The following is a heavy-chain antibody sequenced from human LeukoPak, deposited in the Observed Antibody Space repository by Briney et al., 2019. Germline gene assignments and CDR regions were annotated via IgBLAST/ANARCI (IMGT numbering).Heavy chain of an antibody. CDR1: GGTSRRDS. J-gene: IGHJ4*02. D-gene: IGHD3-9*01. V-gene: IGHV1-69*16. CDR2: IIPIPGTA. CDR3: ARGAFGIRDFDWLSLDF. Sequence: SVKVSCKASGGTSRRDSISGVRQAPGQRLEWMGGIIPIPGTANYAQKFQGRVTITADEYTTRDYLELNSLRLDDGDAYYFARGAFGIRDFDWLSLDFWGQGTLVTVSS.